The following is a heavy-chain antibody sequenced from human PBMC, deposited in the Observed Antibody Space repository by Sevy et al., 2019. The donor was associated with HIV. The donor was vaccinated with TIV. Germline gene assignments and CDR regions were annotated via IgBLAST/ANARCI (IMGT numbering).Heavy chain of an antibody. V-gene: IGHV4-38-2*02. CDR1: GYSISSGYY. J-gene: IGHJ4*02. D-gene: IGHD4-17*01. CDR3: ASTPMENYGEYDFDY. CDR2: IYHSGST. Sequence: SETLSLTCTVSGYSISSGYYWGWIRQPPGKGLEWIGSIYHSGSTYYNPSLKSRVTISVDTSKNQFSLKLSSVTAADTAVYYCASTPMENYGEYDFDYWGQGTLVTVSS.